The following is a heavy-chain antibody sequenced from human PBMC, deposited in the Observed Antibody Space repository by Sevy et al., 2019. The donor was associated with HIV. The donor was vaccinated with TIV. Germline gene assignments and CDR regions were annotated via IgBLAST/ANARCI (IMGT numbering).Heavy chain of an antibody. CDR2: ISSDGRNK. CDR3: ARDKGESSSSFLGELSY. J-gene: IGHJ4*02. V-gene: IGHV3-30*04. CDR1: GFTFSRYA. D-gene: IGHD3-16*02. Sequence: GGSPRLSCAASGFTFSRYAMNWVRHAPGKGLEWVAVISSDGRNKYYADSVKARFTISRDNSKNTLYLQMNSLRSEDTALYYWARDKGESSSSFLGELSYWGQGTLVTVSS.